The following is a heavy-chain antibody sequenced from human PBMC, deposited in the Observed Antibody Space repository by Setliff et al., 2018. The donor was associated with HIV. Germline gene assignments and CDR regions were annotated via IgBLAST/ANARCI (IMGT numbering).Heavy chain of an antibody. CDR3: ARAPLRGGLSSPRSYFDS. V-gene: IGHV4-34*01. CDR1: GGSFSNYC. D-gene: IGHD2-15*01. CDR2: ANTAGVA. Sequence: SETLSLTCAVYGGSFSNYCWSWIRQAPGKGLEWIGEANTAGVAHYNPSLESRVAISLDTSKSQVSLRLNYVTAADSALYYCARAPLRGGLSSPRSYFDSWGQGTLVTVSS. J-gene: IGHJ4*02.